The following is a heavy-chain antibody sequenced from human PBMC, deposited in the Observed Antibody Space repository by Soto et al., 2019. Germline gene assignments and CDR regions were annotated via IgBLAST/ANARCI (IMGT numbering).Heavy chain of an antibody. CDR3: ARDSGSYEGPPMDV. Sequence: ASVKVCCKASGDTFTGYYMHRVWHAPGQGLEWMGWINPNSGGTNYAQKFQGWVTMTRDTSISTAYMELSRLRSDDTAVYYRARDSGSYEGPPMDVWGQGTTVTVSS. CDR1: GDTFTGYY. D-gene: IGHD1-26*01. CDR2: INPNSGGT. J-gene: IGHJ6*02. V-gene: IGHV1-2*04.